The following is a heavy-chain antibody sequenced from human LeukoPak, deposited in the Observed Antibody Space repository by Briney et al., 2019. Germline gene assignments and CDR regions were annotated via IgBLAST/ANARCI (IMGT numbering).Heavy chain of an antibody. CDR1: GYTFTDYY. CDR2: INPNDGDT. CDR3: ARANFLYCSSSTCLFDY. V-gene: IGHV1-2*02. D-gene: IGHD2-2*01. Sequence: ASVKFSGKALGYTFTDYYMHWGRQSPGQGLEWMGWINPNDGDTNYAQKFQGRVTMTRDTSISTAHMEASSLRSDDTAVYYCARANFLYCSSSTCLFDYWGQGTLVTVSS. J-gene: IGHJ4*02.